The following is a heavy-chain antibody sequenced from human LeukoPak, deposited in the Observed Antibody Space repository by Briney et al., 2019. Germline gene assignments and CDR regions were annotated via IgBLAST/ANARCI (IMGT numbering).Heavy chain of an antibody. J-gene: IGHJ4*02. Sequence: ASVKVSCKASGYTVTSYYMHWVRQAPGQGLEWMGGIIPIFGTANYAQKFQGRVTITADESTSTAYMELSSLRSEDTAVYYCARVEERATYSPYYYDSSGYWTFDYWGQGTLVTVSS. CDR1: GYTVTSYY. CDR2: IIPIFGTA. D-gene: IGHD3-22*01. V-gene: IGHV1-69*13. CDR3: ARVEERATYSPYYYDSSGYWTFDY.